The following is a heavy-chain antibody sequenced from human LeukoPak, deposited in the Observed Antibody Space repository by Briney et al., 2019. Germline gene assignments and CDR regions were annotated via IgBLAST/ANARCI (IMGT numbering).Heavy chain of an antibody. D-gene: IGHD2-2*02. CDR3: ARGLGYCSSTSCYTNWFDP. Sequence: ASVKVSCKASGYTFTSYDINWVRQATGQGLEWMGWMNLNSGNTGYAQKFQGRVTMTRNTSISTAYVELSSLRSEDTAVYYCARGLGYCSSTSCYTNWFDPWGQGTLVTVSS. CDR2: MNLNSGNT. CDR1: GYTFTSYD. V-gene: IGHV1-8*01. J-gene: IGHJ5*02.